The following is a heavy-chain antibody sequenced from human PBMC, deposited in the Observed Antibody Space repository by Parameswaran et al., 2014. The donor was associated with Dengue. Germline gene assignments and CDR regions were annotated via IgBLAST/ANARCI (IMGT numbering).Heavy chain of an antibody. CDR2: ISYDGSNK. CDR3: AKDPSPEYSSSSPEWGHYYGMDV. D-gene: IGHD6-6*01. Sequence: WIRQPPGKGLEWVAVISYDGSNKYYADSVKGRFTISRDNSKNTLYLQMNSLRAEDTAVYYCAKDPSPEYSSSSPEWGHYYGMDVWGQGTTVTVSS. V-gene: IGHV3-30*18. J-gene: IGHJ6*02.